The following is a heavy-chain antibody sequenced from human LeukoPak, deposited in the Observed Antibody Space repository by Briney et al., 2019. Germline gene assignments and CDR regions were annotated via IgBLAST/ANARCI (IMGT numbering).Heavy chain of an antibody. V-gene: IGHV4-39*01. CDR3: ARLSTVTTLHAFDI. D-gene: IGHD4-17*01. J-gene: IGHJ3*02. CDR2: IYYSGST. Sequence: PSETLSLTCTVSGGSISSSSYYWGWIRQPPGKGLEWIGSIYYSGSTYYNPSLKSRVTISVDTSKNQFSLKLSSVTAADTAAYYCARLSTVTTLHAFDIWGQGTMVTVSS. CDR1: GGSISSSSYY.